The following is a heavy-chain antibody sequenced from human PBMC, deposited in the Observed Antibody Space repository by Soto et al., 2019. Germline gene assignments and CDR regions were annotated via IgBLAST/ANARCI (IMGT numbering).Heavy chain of an antibody. CDR2: IFHTGSA. CDR3: ASTYSSGWIPFAFDV. D-gene: IGHD6-25*01. J-gene: IGHJ3*01. V-gene: IGHV4-59*01. Sequence: SETLSLTCTVYGVSINSYYWNWIRQPPGKGLEWIGYIFHTGSANYNPSLRSRVTISIDTSKNQFSLKMSSVTAADTAVYYCASTYSSGWIPFAFDVWGQGTTVTVSS. CDR1: GVSINSYY.